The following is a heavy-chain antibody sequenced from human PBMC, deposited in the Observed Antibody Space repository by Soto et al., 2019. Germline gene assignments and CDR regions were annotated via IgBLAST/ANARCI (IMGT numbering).Heavy chain of an antibody. CDR2: INPNSGGT. D-gene: IGHD2-2*01. J-gene: IGHJ6*02. CDR3: ARGDQVPAASYYYYGMDV. CDR1: GYTFTGYY. V-gene: IGHV1-2*02. Sequence: QVQLVQSGAEVKKPGASVKVSCKASGYTFTGYYMHWVRQAPGQGLEWMGWINPNSGGTNYAQKFQGRVTMTRDPSISTAYMELSRLRSDDTAVYYCARGDQVPAASYYYYGMDVWGQGTTVTVSS.